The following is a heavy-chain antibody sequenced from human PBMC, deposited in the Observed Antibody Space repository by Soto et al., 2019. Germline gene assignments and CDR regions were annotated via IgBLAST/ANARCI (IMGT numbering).Heavy chain of an antibody. CDR1: GFTFSDHY. J-gene: IGHJ4*02. CDR3: ARQPAYPDY. D-gene: IGHD2-2*01. Sequence: GGSLRLSCVASGFTFSDHYMTWIRPAPGKGLEWLSYVSTSSSYTNYADSVKGRVTMTTDTSTSTAYIELRSLRSDDTAVYYCARQPAYPDYWGQGTLVTVSS. V-gene: IGHV3-11*03. CDR2: VSTSSSYT.